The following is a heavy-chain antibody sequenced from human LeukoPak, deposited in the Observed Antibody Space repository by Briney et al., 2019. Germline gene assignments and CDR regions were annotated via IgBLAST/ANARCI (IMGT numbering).Heavy chain of an antibody. D-gene: IGHD3-3*01. V-gene: IGHV5-51*01. CDR2: IYPGDSDT. J-gene: IGHJ4*02. CDR3: ARQNDFRLDY. CDR1: GYTFSSYW. Sequence: GESLEISCKGSGYTFSSYWIGWVRQMPGKGLEWMGIIYPGDSDTRYSPSLQGRVTISVDTSIGTAYLQWSSLKASDTAIYYCARQNDFRLDYWGQGTLVTVSS.